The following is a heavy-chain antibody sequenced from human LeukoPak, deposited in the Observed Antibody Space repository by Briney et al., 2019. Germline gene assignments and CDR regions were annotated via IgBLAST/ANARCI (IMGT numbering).Heavy chain of an antibody. V-gene: IGHV4-34*01. CDR1: GGSFSDYY. CDR3: ARITIFGVVTDDAFDV. CDR2: INHSGST. J-gene: IGHJ3*01. Sequence: SETLSLTCAVYGGSFSDYYWNWIRQPPGKGLEWIGEINHSGSTNYNPSLKSRVTISVDTSKNQFSLKLSSVTAADTAVYYCARITIFGVVTDDAFDVWGQGTMVTVSS. D-gene: IGHD3-3*01.